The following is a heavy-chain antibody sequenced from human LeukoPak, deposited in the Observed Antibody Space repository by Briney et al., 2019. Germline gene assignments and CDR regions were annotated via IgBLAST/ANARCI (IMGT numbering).Heavy chain of an antibody. D-gene: IGHD2-2*01. V-gene: IGHV4-61*02. CDR1: GGSISSGSYY. Sequence: PSQTLSLTCTVSGGSISSGSYYWSWIRQPAGKGLEWIERIYTSGSTNYNPSLKSRVTISVDTSENQFSLKLSSVTAADTAVYYCARAGGYCSSTSCYGFRFDPWGQGTLVTVSS. J-gene: IGHJ5*02. CDR2: IYTSGST. CDR3: ARAGGYCSSTSCYGFRFDP.